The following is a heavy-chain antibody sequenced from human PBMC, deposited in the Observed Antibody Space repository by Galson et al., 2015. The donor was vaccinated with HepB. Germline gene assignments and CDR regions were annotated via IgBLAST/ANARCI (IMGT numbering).Heavy chain of an antibody. D-gene: IGHD3-3*01. CDR3: ARLWSGYRYFDY. CDR1: GYKFTNHW. CDR2: IYPGDSDT. Sequence: QSGAEVKKPGESLRISCKGSGYKFTNHWIAWVRQMPGKGLEWMGIIYPGDSDTKYSPSFQGQVTISADKSIGTAYLQWSSLKASDTAMYYCARLWSGYRYFDYWGQGTPVTVSS. J-gene: IGHJ4*02. V-gene: IGHV5-51*01.